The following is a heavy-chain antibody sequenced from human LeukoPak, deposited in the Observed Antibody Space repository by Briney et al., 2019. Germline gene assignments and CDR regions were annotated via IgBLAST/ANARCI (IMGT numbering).Heavy chain of an antibody. CDR3: ARPYSTGWYPFDY. CDR2: IYPGDSDT. V-gene: IGHV5-51*01. D-gene: IGHD6-19*01. CDR1: GYSFTSYW. J-gene: IGHJ4*02. Sequence: PGKSLKISCKVSGYSFTSYWIGWVRQMPGKGLEWMGIIYPGDSDTRYSPSFQGQVTISADKSSSTTYLQWSTLKASDTAMYYCARPYSTGWYPFDYWGQGTLVTVSS.